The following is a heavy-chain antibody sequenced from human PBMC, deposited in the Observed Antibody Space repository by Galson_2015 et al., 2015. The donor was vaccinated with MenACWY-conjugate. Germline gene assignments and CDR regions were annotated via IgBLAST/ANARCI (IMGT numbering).Heavy chain of an antibody. J-gene: IGHJ4*02. CDR2: INSDGRST. D-gene: IGHD1-26*01. Sequence: SLRLSCAASGFTFSTYWMHWVRHAPGKGLVWVSRINSDGRSTSYADSVKGRFTISRDNAKNTLYLQMNSLRAEDTAVYYCARLGGNYRTASHFDYRGQGTLATVSS. CDR3: ARLGGNYRTASHFDY. V-gene: IGHV3-74*01. CDR1: GFTFSTYW.